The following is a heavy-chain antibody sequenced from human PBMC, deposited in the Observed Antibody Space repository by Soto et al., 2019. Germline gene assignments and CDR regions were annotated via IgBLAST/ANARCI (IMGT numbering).Heavy chain of an antibody. CDR2: ISAYNGNT. V-gene: IGHV1-18*01. CDR1: GYTFTNHY. Sequence: ASVKVSCKASGYTFTNHYITWLRQAPGQGLEWMGWISAYNGNTNYAQKLQGRVTMTTDTSTSTAYMQLRSLRSDDTAVYYCARSMVRRIIGPRESGGSFDYWAQGTLVPSPQ. J-gene: IGHJ4*02. D-gene: IGHD3-10*01. CDR3: ARSMVRRIIGPRESGGSFDY.